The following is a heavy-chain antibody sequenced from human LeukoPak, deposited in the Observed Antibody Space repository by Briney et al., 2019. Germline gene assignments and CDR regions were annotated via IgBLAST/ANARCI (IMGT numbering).Heavy chain of an antibody. J-gene: IGHJ4*02. D-gene: IGHD4-17*01. V-gene: IGHV4-61*08. CDR3: ARDYGDYFDY. CDR1: GGSISSGDYY. Sequence: PTETLSLTCTVSGGSISSGDYYWSWIRQPPGKGLEWIGYIYYSGSTNYNPSLKSRVIISVDTSKNQFSLKLSSVAAADTAVYYCARDYGDYFDYWGQGTLVTVSS. CDR2: IYYSGST.